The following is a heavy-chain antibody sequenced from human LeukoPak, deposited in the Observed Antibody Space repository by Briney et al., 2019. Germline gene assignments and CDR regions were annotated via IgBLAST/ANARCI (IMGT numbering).Heavy chain of an antibody. CDR1: GGSISSSNW. CDR3: ARVVYDSSGYYSGARDY. V-gene: IGHV4-4*02. Sequence: PSETLSLTCAVSGGSISSSNWWSWVRQPPGKGLEWIGEIYHSGSTNYNPSLKSRVTISVDKSKNQFSLKLSSVTAADTAVYYCARVVYDSSGYYSGARDYWGQGTLVTVSS. CDR2: IYHSGST. D-gene: IGHD3-22*01. J-gene: IGHJ4*02.